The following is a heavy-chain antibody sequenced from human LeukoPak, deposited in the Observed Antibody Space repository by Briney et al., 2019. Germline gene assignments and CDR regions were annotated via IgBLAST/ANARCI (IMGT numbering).Heavy chain of an antibody. CDR3: AKMVHTEQWLVPFDY. V-gene: IGHV3-23*01. J-gene: IGHJ4*02. Sequence: GGSLRLSCAASGFTFSNFAMNWVRQAPGKGPEWVSTISGSGGSTYYADSVKGRFTISRDNSKNTLYLQMNSLRAEDTAVYYCAKMVHTEQWLVPFDYWGQGTLVTVSS. CDR2: ISGSGGST. CDR1: GFTFSNFA. D-gene: IGHD6-19*01.